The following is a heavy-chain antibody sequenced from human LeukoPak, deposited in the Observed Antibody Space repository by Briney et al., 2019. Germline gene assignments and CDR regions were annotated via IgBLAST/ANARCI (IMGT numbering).Heavy chain of an antibody. J-gene: IGHJ4*02. CDR3: ARESQEKYYFDY. D-gene: IGHD5-24*01. Sequence: PSVTLSLNCTVSGGSISSYHWSWIPQPPGKGLEWIGYIYYSGSTNYNPSRKSRVTISVDTSKNQFSLKLSSVTAADTAVYYCARESQEKYYFDYWGQGTLVTVSS. CDR2: IYYSGST. V-gene: IGHV4-59*12. CDR1: GGSISSYH.